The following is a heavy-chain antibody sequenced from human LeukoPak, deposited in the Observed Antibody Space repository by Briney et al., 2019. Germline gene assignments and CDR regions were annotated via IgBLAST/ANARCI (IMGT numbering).Heavy chain of an antibody. V-gene: IGHV3-53*01. D-gene: IGHD5-24*01. CDR3: ARGGDGYNEFDY. CDR2: IYSGGST. J-gene: IGHJ4*02. Sequence: GGSLRLSCAASGFTVSSNYMSWVRQAPGKGPEWVSVIYSGGSTYYADSVKGRFTISRDNSKNTLYLQMNSLRAEDTAVYYCARGGDGYNEFDYWGQGTLVTVSS. CDR1: GFTVSSNY.